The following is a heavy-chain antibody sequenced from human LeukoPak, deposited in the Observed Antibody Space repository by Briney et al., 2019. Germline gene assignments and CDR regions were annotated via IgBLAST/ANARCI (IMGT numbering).Heavy chain of an antibody. CDR3: ARGVMKVRGVIIRPSRGVTWFDP. CDR2: ITYDGSNK. D-gene: IGHD3-10*01. J-gene: IGHJ5*02. Sequence: GGSLRLSCAASGFSFSIYGMHWVRQAPGKGLEWVAVITYDGSNKYYSDSVRGRFTISRDNSKNTLYLQMNSLRAEDTAVYYCARGVMKVRGVIIRPSRGVTWFDPWGQGTLVTVSS. CDR1: GFSFSIYG. V-gene: IGHV3-30*03.